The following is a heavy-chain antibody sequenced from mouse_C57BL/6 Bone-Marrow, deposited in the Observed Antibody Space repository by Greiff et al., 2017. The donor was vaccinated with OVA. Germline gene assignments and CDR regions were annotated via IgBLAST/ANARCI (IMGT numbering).Heavy chain of an antibody. D-gene: IGHD2-2*01. CDR1: EYEFPSHD. CDR2: INSDGGST. CDR3: ARLVTRGGYYFGG. J-gene: IGHJ2*01. Sequence: EVQVVESGGGLVQPGESLKLSCESNEYEFPSHDMSWVRKTPGKGLELVAAINSDGGSTNYPDTMERRFIISRDNTKKTRYLQMSSLRSEDSALYYRARLVTRGGYYFGGWGPGTTLTVSS. V-gene: IGHV5-2*01.